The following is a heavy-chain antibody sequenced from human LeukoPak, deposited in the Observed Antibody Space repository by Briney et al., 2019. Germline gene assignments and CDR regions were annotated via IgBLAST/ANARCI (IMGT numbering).Heavy chain of an antibody. J-gene: IGHJ4*02. CDR2: INTYNGNT. V-gene: IGHV1-18*01. CDR1: GYIYTNYG. Sequence: ASVTVSCKASGYIYTNYGINWVRQAPGQGLEWMGWINTYNGNTNYAPKLHGRVTITTDTPTSTAYMELRSLRFDDTAIYYCARDPTPSDGDYPPDHFDYWGQGTLVTVSS. D-gene: IGHD4-17*01. CDR3: ARDPTPSDGDYPPDHFDY.